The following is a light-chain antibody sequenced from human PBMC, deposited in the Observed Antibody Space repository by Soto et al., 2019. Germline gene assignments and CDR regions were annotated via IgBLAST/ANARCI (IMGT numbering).Light chain of an antibody. Sequence: QSVLTQPASVSGSPGQSITISCSGTSSDVEAYNLVSWYQQFPGKAPKLMIFEVSQRPSGVSSRFSGSKSGSTASLTISGLQAEDEADYYCCSFAGGRNVFGTGTKVTVL. CDR1: SSDVEAYNL. CDR2: EVS. V-gene: IGLV2-23*02. J-gene: IGLJ1*01. CDR3: CSFAGGRNV.